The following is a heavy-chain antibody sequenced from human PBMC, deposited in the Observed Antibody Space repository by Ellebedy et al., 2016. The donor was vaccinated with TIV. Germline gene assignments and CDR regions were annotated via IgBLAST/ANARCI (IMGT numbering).Heavy chain of an antibody. D-gene: IGHD6-19*01. Sequence: SETLSLTXAVYGGSFSGYYWSWIRQPPGKGLEWIGEINHSGSTNHNPSLKSRVTISVDTSKNQFSLKLSSVTAADTAVYYCARSPLAVAGTPFDYWGQGTLVTVSS. V-gene: IGHV4-34*01. CDR3: ARSPLAVAGTPFDY. CDR2: INHSGST. CDR1: GGSFSGYY. J-gene: IGHJ4*02.